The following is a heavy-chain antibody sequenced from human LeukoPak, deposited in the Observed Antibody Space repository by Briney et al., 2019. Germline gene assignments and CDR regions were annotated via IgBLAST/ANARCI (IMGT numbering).Heavy chain of an antibody. J-gene: IGHJ6*02. CDR2: INPNSGGT. Sequence: GASVKVSCKASEYTFTGYYMHWVRQAPGQGLEWMGWINPNSGGTNYAQKFQGWVTMTRDTSISTAYMELSRLRSDDTAVYYCARGRSSSWYRVYGMDVWAKGPRSPSP. CDR1: EYTFTGYY. D-gene: IGHD6-13*01. V-gene: IGHV1-2*04. CDR3: ARGRSSSWYRVYGMDV.